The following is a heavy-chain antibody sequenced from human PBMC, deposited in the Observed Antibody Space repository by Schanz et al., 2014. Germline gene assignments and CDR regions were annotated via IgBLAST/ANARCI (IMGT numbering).Heavy chain of an antibody. Sequence: QVQLVESGGGVVQPGRSLRLSCAASGFTFSSYGMHWVRQAPGKGLEWVSYICSSGNTIYYADSVKGRFTISRDNSKNTLYLQMNSLRAEDTAVYYCAKDLLYGAPMPLNHLDYWGQGTLVTVSS. J-gene: IGHJ4*02. V-gene: IGHV3-NL1*01. CDR3: AKDLLYGAPMPLNHLDY. CDR1: GFTFSSYG. CDR2: ICSSGNTI. D-gene: IGHD2-2*01.